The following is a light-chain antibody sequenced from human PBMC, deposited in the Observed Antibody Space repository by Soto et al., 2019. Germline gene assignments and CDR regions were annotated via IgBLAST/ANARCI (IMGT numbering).Light chain of an antibody. J-gene: IGLJ3*02. V-gene: IGLV1-40*01. CDR1: DSNLGAGYD. Sequence: QSVPTQPPSVSGAPGQRVTISCAGSDSNLGAGYDVHWYRQLPGTAPKLLIYGNTNRPSGVPDRFSGSKSGTSASVAITGLQAEDEADYYCQSYDSSLGDWVFGGGTKLTVL. CDR3: QSYDSSLGDWV. CDR2: GNT.